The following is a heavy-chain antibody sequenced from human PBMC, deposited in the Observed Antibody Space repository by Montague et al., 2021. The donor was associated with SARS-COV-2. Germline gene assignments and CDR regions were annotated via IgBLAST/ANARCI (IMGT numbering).Heavy chain of an antibody. V-gene: IGHV2-5*01. CDR1: GFSLKTSGEG. CDR2: IYWSDDK. D-gene: IGHD2-2*01. Sequence: PALVKPTQTLTLTCTFSGFSLKTSGEGAGWIRQSPGKAPEWLALIYWSDDKNYSPPLKSRLTISKDTSKNQVALSMTNMGPVDTATYYCAHPRAYCSDTTCYRNGNFDLWGRGTLFTFSS. CDR3: AHPRAYCSDTTCYRNGNFDL. J-gene: IGHJ2*01.